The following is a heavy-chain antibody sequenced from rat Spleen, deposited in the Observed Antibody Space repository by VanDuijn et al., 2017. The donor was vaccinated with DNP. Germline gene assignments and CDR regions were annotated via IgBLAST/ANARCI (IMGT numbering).Heavy chain of an antibody. V-gene: IGHV2-4*01. CDR1: GFSLINYG. D-gene: IGHD1-1*01. Sequence: QVQLRESGPGLVQPSQTLSLTCNVSGFSLINYGVSWVRQPPGKGLEWIGAVWSGGSIAYNSALESRLGISRDTSKSQVFFKMNSLQTEDTATYYCARWDYYSGYWYFDFWGPGTMVTVSS. CDR2: VWSGGSI. J-gene: IGHJ1*01. CDR3: ARWDYYSGYWYFDF.